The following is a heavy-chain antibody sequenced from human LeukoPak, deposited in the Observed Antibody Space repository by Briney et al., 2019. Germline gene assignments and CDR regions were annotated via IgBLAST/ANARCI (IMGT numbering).Heavy chain of an antibody. CDR2: ISSSSSYI. Sequence: GGSLRLSCAASGFTFSSYSMNWVRQAPGKGLEWVSYISSSSSYIYYADSVKGRFTISRDNAKNSLYLQMNSLRAEDTAVYYCARDLYGSGSYYNYYWGQGTLVAVSS. V-gene: IGHV3-21*05. CDR1: GFTFSSYS. CDR3: ARDLYGSGSYYNYY. J-gene: IGHJ4*02. D-gene: IGHD3-10*01.